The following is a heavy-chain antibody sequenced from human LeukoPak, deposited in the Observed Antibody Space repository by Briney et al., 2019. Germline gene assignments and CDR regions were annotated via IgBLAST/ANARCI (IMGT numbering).Heavy chain of an antibody. CDR1: GFTFSSYS. J-gene: IGHJ4*02. D-gene: IGHD6-13*01. CDR3: ATSRYSSSWAPRGG. V-gene: IGHV3-21*01. CDR2: ISSSSSYI. Sequence: GGSLRLSCAASGFTFSSYSMNWVRQAPGKGLEWDSSISSSSSYIYYADSVKGRFTISRDNAKNSLYPQMNSLRAEDTAVYYCATSRYSSSWAPRGGWGQGTLVTVSS.